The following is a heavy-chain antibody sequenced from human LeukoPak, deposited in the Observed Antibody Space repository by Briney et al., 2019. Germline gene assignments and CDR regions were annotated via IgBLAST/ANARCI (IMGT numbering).Heavy chain of an antibody. Sequence: SETLSLTCTVSGGSISSYYWSWIRQPPGKGQEWIGYIYYSGSTNYNPSLKSRVTISVDTSKNQFSLKLSSVTAADTAVYYCARRASGYSYGFYFDYWGQGTLVTVSS. CDR1: GGSISSYY. CDR3: ARRASGYSYGFYFDY. V-gene: IGHV4-59*08. D-gene: IGHD5-18*01. J-gene: IGHJ4*02. CDR2: IYYSGST.